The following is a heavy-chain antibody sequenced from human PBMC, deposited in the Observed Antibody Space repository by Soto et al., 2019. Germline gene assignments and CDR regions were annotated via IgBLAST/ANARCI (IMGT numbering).Heavy chain of an antibody. Sequence: TGGSLRLSCAASGFTFSNYNMVWVRQAPGKGLEWVSSISGSGSDIYYADSLKGRVSISRDNAKNTAYLQMDSLRADDTVVYFCAREPDGYDLLYSGLDVWGQGTTVTVSS. CDR2: ISGSGSDI. J-gene: IGHJ6*02. D-gene: IGHD5-12*01. V-gene: IGHV3-21*06. CDR3: AREPDGYDLLYSGLDV. CDR1: GFTFSNYN.